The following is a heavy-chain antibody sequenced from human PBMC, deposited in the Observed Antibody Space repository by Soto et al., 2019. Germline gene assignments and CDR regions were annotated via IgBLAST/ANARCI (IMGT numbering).Heavy chain of an antibody. V-gene: IGHV3-23*01. J-gene: IGHJ4*02. CDR3: AGRLRCSGGSCPPGN. D-gene: IGHD2-15*01. CDR2: IVGSGVST. Sequence: GGSLRLSCAASGFTFGSFAMVWVRQAPGRGLEWVSGIVGSGVSTKYADSVKGRFTISRDNSKNMLYLEMNSLRVEDTAVYYCAGRLRCSGGSCPPGNWGQGTLVTVSS. CDR1: GFTFGSFA.